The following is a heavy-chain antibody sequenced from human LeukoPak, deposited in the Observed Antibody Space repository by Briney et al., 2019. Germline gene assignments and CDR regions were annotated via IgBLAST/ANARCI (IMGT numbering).Heavy chain of an antibody. V-gene: IGHV4-59*13. CDR1: GVSITSYY. CDR2: IHSRGTT. Sequence: SETLSLTCSVSGVSITSYYWTWIRQSPGKGLEWLGNIHSRGTTNYNPSLKSRVTLSLDTSKSQFALKVTSVTAADTAVYYCARDEYGDFQGFDFWGQGTRVTVSS. CDR3: ARDEYGDFQGFDF. D-gene: IGHD4-17*01. J-gene: IGHJ4*02.